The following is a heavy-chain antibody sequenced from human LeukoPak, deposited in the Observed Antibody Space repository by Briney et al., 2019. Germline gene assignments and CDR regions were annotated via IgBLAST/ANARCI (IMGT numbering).Heavy chain of an antibody. J-gene: IGHJ3*02. Sequence: GGSLRLSCAASGFTFSSYSMNWVRQAPGKGLEWVSSISGSGGTTQYADSVQGRFAISRHNSKNTLYLQMDSLRVEDTAVYFCARDPNGDYIGTFDMWGRGTMVSVSS. V-gene: IGHV3-23*01. D-gene: IGHD4-17*01. CDR1: GFTFSSYS. CDR2: ISGSGGTT. CDR3: ARDPNGDYIGTFDM.